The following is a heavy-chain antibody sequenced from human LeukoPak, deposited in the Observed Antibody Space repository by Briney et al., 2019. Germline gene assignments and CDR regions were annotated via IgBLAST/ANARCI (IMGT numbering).Heavy chain of an antibody. J-gene: IGHJ3*02. CDR1: VFKFDEYA. CDR3: VKDFIQSAGTGGYGIGGDSFDM. V-gene: IGHV3-9*01. Sequence: GVSLRLSRAVSVFKFDEYAMHGVRQPAARGLAGVSGISWNKVTRAYADAVKGRFPISRDNAKKCLYMEIDRLRPEDTALYYCVKDFIQSAGTGGYGIGGDSFDMWGRGTMVTVSP. D-gene: IGHD2-8*02. CDR2: ISWNKVTR.